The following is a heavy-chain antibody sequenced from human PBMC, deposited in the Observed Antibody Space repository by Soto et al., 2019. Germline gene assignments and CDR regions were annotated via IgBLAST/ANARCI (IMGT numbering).Heavy chain of an antibody. D-gene: IGHD2-8*02. V-gene: IGHV4-59*01. CDR1: GGSISGSY. CDR3: ARSVAAPGAHIDY. CDR2: VYYTGST. J-gene: IGHJ4*02. Sequence: QSLTCSVSGGSISGSYWSWIRQSPGKGLEWLGYVYYTGSTNYSPSLRSRVSISVDTSKNEFSLRLSSVTAADTAVSFCARSVAAPGAHIDYWGQGTQVTVSS.